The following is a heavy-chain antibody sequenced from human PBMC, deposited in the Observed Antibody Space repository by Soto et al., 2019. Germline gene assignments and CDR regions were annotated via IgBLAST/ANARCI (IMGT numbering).Heavy chain of an antibody. J-gene: IGHJ4*02. V-gene: IGHV3-30*18. CDR1: GFTFSSFG. D-gene: IGHD6-19*01. CDR2: ISSGGSDK. Sequence: GGSLRLSCAASGFTFSSFGMHWVRQAPGKGLEWVAVISSGGSDKYYADSVKGRFTISRDNSRNTLYLQMNSLRAEDTAVYYCAKDKMEQWLVGGYFDYWGQGTQVTVSS. CDR3: AKDKMEQWLVGGYFDY.